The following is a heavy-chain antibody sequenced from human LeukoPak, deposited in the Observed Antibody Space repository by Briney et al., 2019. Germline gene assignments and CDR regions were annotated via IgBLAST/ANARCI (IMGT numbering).Heavy chain of an antibody. J-gene: IGHJ6*03. Sequence: TSETLSLTCTVSGGSITSTGYYWGWIRQAPGKGLEWIGSVYYLGNTHYNPSLKSRITISVDTSKNQFSLSLSAVTAADTAVFYCVTTFDRSGYYDNDPSYMDVWGKGTTVTVSS. D-gene: IGHD3-22*01. CDR3: VTTFDRSGYYDNDPSYMDV. CDR1: GGSITSTGYY. V-gene: IGHV4-39*01. CDR2: VYYLGNT.